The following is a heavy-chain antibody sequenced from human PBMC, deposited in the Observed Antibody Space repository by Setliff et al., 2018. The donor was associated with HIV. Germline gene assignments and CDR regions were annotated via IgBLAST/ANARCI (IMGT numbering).Heavy chain of an antibody. V-gene: IGHV3-NL1*01. CDR3: AKPVGPSTWYFDL. D-gene: IGHD1-26*01. CDR1: GLNLSRYD. CDR2: IHSADNTT. Sequence: GGSLRLSCASSGLNLSRYDMHWLRQAPGKGPEWVSFIHSADNTTVYADSVKGRFTISRDNSKRTLYLQMNSLKVEDTAVYYCAKPVGPSTWYFDLWGRGSLVTVSS. J-gene: IGHJ2*01.